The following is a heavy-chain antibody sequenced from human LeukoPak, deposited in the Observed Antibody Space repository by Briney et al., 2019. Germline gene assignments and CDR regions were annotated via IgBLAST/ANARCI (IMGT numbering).Heavy chain of an antibody. CDR2: ITGGGGGT. Sequence: GGSLRLSCAASGFTFSTYAISWVRQAPGEGLEWVSTITGGGGGTYYADSVKGRSTISRDNSKHTVYLEMNSLRAEDTAVYYCARRLLVGTTVRPYFDYWGQGTLATVSS. CDR3: ARRLLVGTTVRPYFDY. D-gene: IGHD1-26*01. V-gene: IGHV3-23*01. J-gene: IGHJ4*02. CDR1: GFTFSTYA.